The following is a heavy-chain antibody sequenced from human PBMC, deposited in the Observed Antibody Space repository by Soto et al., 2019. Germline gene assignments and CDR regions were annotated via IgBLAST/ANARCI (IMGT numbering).Heavy chain of an antibody. CDR2: MNPNSGNT. CDR3: ARKGGSRRANWFDP. D-gene: IGHD6-13*01. CDR1: VYTFTSYD. J-gene: IGHJ5*02. Sequence: ASVKVSCKASVYTFTSYDINWVRQATGQGLEWMGWMNPNSGNTGYAQKFQGRVTMTRNTSISTAYMELSSLRSEDTAVYYCARKGGSRRANWFDPWGQGTLVTVSS. V-gene: IGHV1-8*01.